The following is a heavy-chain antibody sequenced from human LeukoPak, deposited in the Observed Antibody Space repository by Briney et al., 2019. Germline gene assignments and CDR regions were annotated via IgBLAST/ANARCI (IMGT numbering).Heavy chain of an antibody. V-gene: IGHV3-23*05. Sequence: GGSLRLSCAASEFIFSDYAMGWVRQAPGKGLEWVSTIDKTTYPTFYADSVKGRFTISRDNSKNTLHLQMNSLRDEDTAVYYCAKSFYNSSGYSYYLDYWGQGTLVTVSS. CDR3: AKSFYNSSGYSYYLDY. D-gene: IGHD3-22*01. CDR1: EFIFSDYA. CDR2: IDKTTYPT. J-gene: IGHJ4*02.